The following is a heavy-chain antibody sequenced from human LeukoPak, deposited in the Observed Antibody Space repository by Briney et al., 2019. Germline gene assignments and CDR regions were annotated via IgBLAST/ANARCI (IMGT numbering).Heavy chain of an antibody. CDR3: ARQVLPAARTYYFDY. D-gene: IGHD2-2*01. Sequence: SETLSLTCTVSGGSISSSSYYWGWIRQPPGKGLEWIGSIYYSGSTYYNPSLKSRVTISVDTSKNQFSLKLSSVTAADTAVYYCARQVLPAARTYYFDYWGQGTLVTVSS. CDR2: IYYSGST. J-gene: IGHJ4*02. CDR1: GGSISSSSYY. V-gene: IGHV4-39*07.